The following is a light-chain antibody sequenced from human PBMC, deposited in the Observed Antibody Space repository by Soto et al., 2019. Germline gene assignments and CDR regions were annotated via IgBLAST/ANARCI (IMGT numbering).Light chain of an antibody. J-gene: IGKJ2*01. CDR2: KAS. V-gene: IGKV1-5*03. Sequence: DIQMTQSPSTLSASVGDRVTITCRASQSINSWLAWYQQKPGTAPKVLIYKASSLQSGVPSRFSGSGSGTEFTLTISSLQPDDFASYYCQQYNSYPYTFGQGTKLEIK. CDR3: QQYNSYPYT. CDR1: QSINSW.